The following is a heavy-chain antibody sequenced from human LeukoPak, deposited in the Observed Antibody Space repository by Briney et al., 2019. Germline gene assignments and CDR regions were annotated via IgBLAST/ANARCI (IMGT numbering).Heavy chain of an antibody. V-gene: IGHV3-7*01. CDR3: VKGGATRGRFEN. J-gene: IGHJ4*02. CDR1: GFPFDIQT. CDR2: MKEDGSEI. Sequence: GGSLRLSCAASGFPFDIQTMSWVRQAPGKGLDWVASMKEDGSEIYYVDSVKGRFTISRDNPKNSLYLQMNSLRVEDTATYYCVKGGATRGRFENWGQGTLVTVSS. D-gene: IGHD1-26*01.